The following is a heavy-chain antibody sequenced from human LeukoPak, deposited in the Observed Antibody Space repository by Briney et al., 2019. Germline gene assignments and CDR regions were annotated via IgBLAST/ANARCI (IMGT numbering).Heavy chain of an antibody. CDR2: ISAYNGNT. D-gene: IGHD2-2*01. V-gene: IGHV1-18*01. Sequence: ASVKVSCKASGYTFTSYGISWVRQAPGQGLEWMGWISAYNGNTNYAQKLQGRVTMTTDTSTSTAYMELRSLRSDDTAVYYCARSIVVVPAASPKGWFDPWGQGTLVTVSS. J-gene: IGHJ5*02. CDR1: GYTFTSYG. CDR3: ARSIVVVPAASPKGWFDP.